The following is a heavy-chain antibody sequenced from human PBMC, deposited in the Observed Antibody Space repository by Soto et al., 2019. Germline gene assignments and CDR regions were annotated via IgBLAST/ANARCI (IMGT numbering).Heavy chain of an antibody. CDR2: IYSGGST. Sequence: GGSLRLSCAASGFTVTSNYMSWVRQAPGKGLEWVSIIYSGGSTYYADSVKGRFTISRHNSRNTLYLQMNSLRTEDTALFYCARILYSNTFYYYYMDVWGKGTTVTVSS. CDR3: ARILYSNTFYYYYMDV. J-gene: IGHJ6*03. V-gene: IGHV3-53*04. CDR1: GFTVTSNY. D-gene: IGHD6-13*01.